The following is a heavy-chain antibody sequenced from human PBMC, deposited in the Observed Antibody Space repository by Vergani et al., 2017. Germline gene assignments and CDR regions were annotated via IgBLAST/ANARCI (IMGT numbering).Heavy chain of an antibody. CDR2: IHHSGDT. D-gene: IGHD3-10*01. Sequence: QVQLQESGPGLVKPSETLTLTCDVSDSSIMTNPYWGRFRQSPGKGLEWIGCIHHSGDTHYNSSLKSRVSISIVSSSKFSLSLTSVTAADTAIYCCARHRGSGGFFPSSYFYGMDVWGHGTTVTVSS. CDR1: DSSIMTNPY. CDR3: ARHRGSGGFFPSSYFYGMDV. V-gene: IGHV4-38-2*01. J-gene: IGHJ6*02.